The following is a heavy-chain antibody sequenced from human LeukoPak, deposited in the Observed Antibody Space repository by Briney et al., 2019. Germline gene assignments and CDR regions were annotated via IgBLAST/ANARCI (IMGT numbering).Heavy chain of an antibody. V-gene: IGHV4-34*01. CDR1: GGSFSGYY. D-gene: IGHD3-16*02. J-gene: IGHJ4*02. CDR2: INHSGST. Sequence: SETLSLTCAVYGGSFSGYYWSWIRQPPGKGLEWIGEINHSGSTNYNPSLKSRVTISVDTSKNQFPLKLSSVTAADTAVYYCASRSRGLFDYWGQGTLVTVSS. CDR3: ASRSRGLFDY.